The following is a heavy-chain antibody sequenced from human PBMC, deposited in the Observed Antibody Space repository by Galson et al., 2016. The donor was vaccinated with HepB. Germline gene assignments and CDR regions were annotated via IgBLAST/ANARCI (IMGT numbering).Heavy chain of an antibody. CDR3: ARHGFRMRGFSPDF. CDR1: GYTFSNFW. D-gene: IGHD5-12*01. V-gene: IGHV5-51*01. J-gene: IGHJ4*02. CDR2: IYPGDSDT. Sequence: SGAEVKEPGESLKISCKGSGYTFSNFWIGWVRQMPGKGLEWMGIIYPGDSDTTYSPSFEGRVTISADIYTNTAYLEWSSLEASDTAMYFGARHGFRMRGFSPDFWGQGTLFTVSS.